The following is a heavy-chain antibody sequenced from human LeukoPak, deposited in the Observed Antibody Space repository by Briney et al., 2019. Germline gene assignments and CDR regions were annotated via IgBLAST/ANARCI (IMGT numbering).Heavy chain of an antibody. Sequence: TGGSLRLSCAASGFTFSAYWMSWVRQAPGKGLEWVANIREDGSEKYYVDSVKGQFTISRDNAKNSLFLRMDSLRAEDTAVYYCARDLAGHYYGSGSSFDYWGQGTLVTVSS. CDR1: GFTFSAYW. V-gene: IGHV3-7*01. D-gene: IGHD3-10*01. CDR2: IREDGSEK. J-gene: IGHJ4*02. CDR3: ARDLAGHYYGSGSSFDY.